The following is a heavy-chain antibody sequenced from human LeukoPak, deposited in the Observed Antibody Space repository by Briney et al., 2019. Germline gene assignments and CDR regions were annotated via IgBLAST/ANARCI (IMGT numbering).Heavy chain of an antibody. Sequence: GGSLRLSCVASGFTFSNYEMNWVRQAPGKGLEWLSYISTSAGTIYYADSVKGRFTISRDNAKNSLYLQMNSLRAEDTAVYYCARDQAVTPLDYWGQGTLVTVSS. V-gene: IGHV3-48*03. J-gene: IGHJ4*02. CDR1: GFTFSNYE. CDR3: ARDQAVTPLDY. D-gene: IGHD4-17*01. CDR2: ISTSAGTI.